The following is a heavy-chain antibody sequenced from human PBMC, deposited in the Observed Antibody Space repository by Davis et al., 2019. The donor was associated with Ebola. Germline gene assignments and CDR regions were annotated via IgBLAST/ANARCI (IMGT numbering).Heavy chain of an antibody. CDR1: GGSSSGYY. J-gene: IGHJ5*02. CDR3: AREGRSGYSNWFDP. Sequence: MPSETLSLTCAVYGGSSSGYYWSWIRQPPGKGLEWIGEINHSGRTNYNPSLKSRVTISVDTSKNQFSLKMSSVTAADTAVYYCAREGRSGYSNWFDPWGQGTLVTVSS. V-gene: IGHV4-34*01. D-gene: IGHD3-22*01. CDR2: INHSGRT.